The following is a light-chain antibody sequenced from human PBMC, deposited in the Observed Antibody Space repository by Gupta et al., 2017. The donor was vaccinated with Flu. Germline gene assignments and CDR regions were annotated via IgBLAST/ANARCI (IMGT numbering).Light chain of an antibody. CDR3: QQTNNYPPSLT. Sequence: SLSGYVRDKFTLSWRARQSDRSYLEWYEMKQRKARQLLINSASSWQRRGLSRYSGSGSVTDVTLTISSRQQEDFETYYCQQTNNYPPSLTFGGGTKVEI. V-gene: IGKV1-39*01. CDR1: QSDRSY. CDR2: SAS. J-gene: IGKJ4*01.